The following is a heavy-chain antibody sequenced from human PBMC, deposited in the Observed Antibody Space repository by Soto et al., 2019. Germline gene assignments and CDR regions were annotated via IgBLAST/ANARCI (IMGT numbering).Heavy chain of an antibody. Sequence: GESLKISCKGSGYSFTSYWIGWVRQMPGKGLEWMGIIYPGDSDTRYSPSFQGQVTISADKSISTAYLQWSSLKASDTAMYYCARQGGIAARPHWFDPWGQGTLVTSPQ. CDR1: GYSFTSYW. CDR2: IYPGDSDT. D-gene: IGHD6-6*01. CDR3: ARQGGIAARPHWFDP. J-gene: IGHJ5*02. V-gene: IGHV5-51*01.